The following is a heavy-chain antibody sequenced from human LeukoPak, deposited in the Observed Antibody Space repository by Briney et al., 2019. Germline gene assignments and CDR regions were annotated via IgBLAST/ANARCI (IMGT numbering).Heavy chain of an antibody. J-gene: IGHJ4*02. D-gene: IGHD1-26*01. CDR3: TTETGVTRYYFDY. CDR1: GFTFSNAW. Sequence: PGGSLRLSCAASGFTFSNAWMSWVRQAPGKGLEWVGRIKSKTDGGTTDYAAPVKGRFTISRDDSKNTLYLQMNSLKTEDTAVYYCTTETGVTRYYFDYWGQGTLVTVSS. V-gene: IGHV3-15*01. CDR2: IKSKTDGGTT.